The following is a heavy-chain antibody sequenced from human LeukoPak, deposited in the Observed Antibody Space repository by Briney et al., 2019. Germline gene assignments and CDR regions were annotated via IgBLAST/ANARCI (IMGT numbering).Heavy chain of an antibody. CDR1: GYTFTSYG. CDR3: ARAEYCSGGSCYSPLNAFDI. D-gene: IGHD2-15*01. V-gene: IGHV1-18*01. CDR2: ISAYNGNT. J-gene: IGHJ3*02. Sequence: ASVKVSCKASGYTFTSYGISWVRQAQGQGLEWMGWISAYNGNTNYAQKLQGRVTMTTDTSTSTAYMALRSLRSDDTAVYYCARAEYCSGGSCYSPLNAFDIWGQGTMVTVSS.